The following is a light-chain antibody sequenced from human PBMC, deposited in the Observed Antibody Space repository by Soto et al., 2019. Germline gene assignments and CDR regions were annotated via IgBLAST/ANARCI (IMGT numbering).Light chain of an antibody. CDR3: QQAKNFPWT. CDR2: TTS. CDR1: EDISTS. Sequence: DIQMTQSPSSVSASVGDRVTITCRASEDISTSLAWYQQTPGKAPKLLIYTTSNLQSGVPSRFSGSGFGTDFTLTISSLQPEDFATYYCQQAKNFPWTFGQGTKVDIK. J-gene: IGKJ1*01. V-gene: IGKV1-12*01.